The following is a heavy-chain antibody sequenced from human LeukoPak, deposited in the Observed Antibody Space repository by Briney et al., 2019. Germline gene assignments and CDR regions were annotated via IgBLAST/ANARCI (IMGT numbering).Heavy chain of an antibody. CDR2: IRQDESER. Sequence: GGSLRLSCAASGFTFSGYWMSWVRQAPGKGLEWVAHIRQDESERYYVDFVKGRFTISRDNAKNSLCLQMNSLRAEDTAVYYCARGYNWKDSWGQGTLVSVSS. CDR1: GFTFSGYW. J-gene: IGHJ4*02. CDR3: ARGYNWKDS. D-gene: IGHD1-20*01. V-gene: IGHV3-7*01.